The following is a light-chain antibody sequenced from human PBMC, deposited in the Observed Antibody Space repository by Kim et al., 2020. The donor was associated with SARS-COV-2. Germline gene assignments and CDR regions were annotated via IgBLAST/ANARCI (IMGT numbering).Light chain of an antibody. J-gene: IGLJ2*01. Sequence: GQKVTISCSGSSSNIGNNDVSWYQQLPGTAPKLLMYDNNKRPSGIPDRFSGSKSGTSATLGITGLQTGDEADYYCGTWDSSLSAGVFGGGTKLTVL. CDR2: DNN. CDR1: SSNIGNND. CDR3: GTWDSSLSAGV. V-gene: IGLV1-51*01.